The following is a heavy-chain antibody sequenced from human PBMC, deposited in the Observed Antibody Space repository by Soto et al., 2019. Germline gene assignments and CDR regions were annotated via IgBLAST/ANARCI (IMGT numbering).Heavy chain of an antibody. CDR3: ARYRYDFWSGYPARFDY. J-gene: IGHJ4*02. V-gene: IGHV1-8*01. CDR1: GYTFTSYD. CDR2: MNPNRGNT. Sequence: ASVKVSCKASGYTFTSYDINWVRPPAGQGLEWMGWMNPNRGNTGYAQKFQGRVTMTRNTSISKAYMELSSLRSEDTAVYYCARYRYDFWSGYPARFDYWGQGTLVTVSS. D-gene: IGHD3-3*01.